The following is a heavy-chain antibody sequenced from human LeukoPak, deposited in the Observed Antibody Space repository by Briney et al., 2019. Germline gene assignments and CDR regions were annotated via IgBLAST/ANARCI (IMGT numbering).Heavy chain of an antibody. CDR2: MNPNSGNT. CDR3: ARGGSFALWFGELLGSSWFDP. V-gene: IGHV1-8*01. J-gene: IGHJ5*02. CDR1: GYTFTSYG. Sequence: RASVKVSCKASGYTFTSYGINWVRQATGQGLEWMGWMNPNSGNTGYAQKFQGRVTMTRNTSISTAYMELSSLRSEDTAVYYCARGGSFALWFGELLGSSWFDPWGQGTLVTVSS. D-gene: IGHD3-10*01.